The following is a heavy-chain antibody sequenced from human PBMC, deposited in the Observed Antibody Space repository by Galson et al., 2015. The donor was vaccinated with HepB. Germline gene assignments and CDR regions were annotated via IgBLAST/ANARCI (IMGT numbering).Heavy chain of an antibody. V-gene: IGHV1-3*01. CDR2: INAGNGIT. Sequence: SVKVSCKASGYTFTSYAMHWVRQAPGQRLEWMGWINAGNGITKYSQKFQGRVTITRDTSASTAYMELSSLRSEDTAVYYCARGDWTTVTPKPLYYYGMDVWGQGTTVTVSS. CDR1: GYTFTSYA. D-gene: IGHD4-17*01. J-gene: IGHJ6*02. CDR3: ARGDWTTVTPKPLYYYGMDV.